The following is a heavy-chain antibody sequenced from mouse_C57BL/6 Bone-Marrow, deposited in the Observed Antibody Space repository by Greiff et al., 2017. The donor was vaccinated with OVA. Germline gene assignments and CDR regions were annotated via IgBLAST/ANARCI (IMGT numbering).Heavy chain of an antibody. CDR1: GYTFTSYW. D-gene: IGHD2-4*01. V-gene: IGHV1-64*01. CDR2: IHPNSGST. Sequence: VQLQQPGAELVKPGASVKLSCKASGYTFTSYWMHWVKQRPGQGLEWIGMIHPNSGSTNYNEKFKSKATLTVDKSSSTAYMQLSRLTSEDAAVYYCARVIYYDFAYWGQGTLVTVSA. J-gene: IGHJ3*01. CDR3: ARVIYYDFAY.